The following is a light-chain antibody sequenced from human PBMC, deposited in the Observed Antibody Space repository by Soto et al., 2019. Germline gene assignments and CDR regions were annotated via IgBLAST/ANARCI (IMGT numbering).Light chain of an antibody. J-gene: IGKJ4*01. V-gene: IGKV4-1*01. CDR1: QSVLFTSNNKNY. CDR3: QQYYTTPLT. Sequence: DIVMTQSPDSLAVSLGERATINCESSQSVLFTSNNKNYLAWYQQKPGQPPKLLLSWASARESGVPERFSGSGSGTLFTLSISSLQAEDVAVYYCQQYYTTPLTFGGGTKVDIK. CDR2: WAS.